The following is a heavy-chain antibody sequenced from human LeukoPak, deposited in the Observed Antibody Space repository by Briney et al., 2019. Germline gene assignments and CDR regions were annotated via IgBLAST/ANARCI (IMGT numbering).Heavy chain of an antibody. J-gene: IGHJ3*02. D-gene: IGHD3-22*01. Sequence: SETLSLTCTVSGGSLSSYYWSWIRQPAGKGLEWIGRIYTSGSTNYNPSLKSRVTMSVDTSKNQFSLKLSSVTAADTAVYYCARVIGYDSSGYYHMDALDIWGQGTMVTVSS. CDR1: GGSLSSYY. V-gene: IGHV4-4*07. CDR3: ARVIGYDSSGYYHMDALDI. CDR2: IYTSGST.